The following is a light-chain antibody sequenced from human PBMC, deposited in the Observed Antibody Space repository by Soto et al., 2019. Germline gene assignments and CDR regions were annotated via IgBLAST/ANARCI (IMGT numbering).Light chain of an antibody. Sequence: QSALTQPRSVSGSPGQSVTISCTGTSSDVGGFNFVSWYQQYPGKAPKLMIFGVSERPSGVPDRFSGSKSGNTASLVISGLQTDDEADYSCCSYSGSHTSWVFGGGTTLTVL. CDR2: GVS. J-gene: IGLJ3*02. CDR1: SSDVGGFNF. V-gene: IGLV2-11*01. CDR3: CSYSGSHTSWV.